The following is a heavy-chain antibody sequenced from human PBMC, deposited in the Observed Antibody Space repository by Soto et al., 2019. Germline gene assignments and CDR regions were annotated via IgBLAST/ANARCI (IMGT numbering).Heavy chain of an antibody. Sequence: PSETLSLTCTVSGGSISGSSYYWGWIRQPPGKGLEWIGSIYYSGSTYYNPSLKSRVTISVDTSKNQFSLKLSSVTAADTAVYYCARPARSYGSMDVWGKGTTVTVSS. CDR3: ARPARSYGSMDV. J-gene: IGHJ6*03. V-gene: IGHV4-39*01. D-gene: IGHD5-18*01. CDR1: GGSISGSSYY. CDR2: IYYSGST.